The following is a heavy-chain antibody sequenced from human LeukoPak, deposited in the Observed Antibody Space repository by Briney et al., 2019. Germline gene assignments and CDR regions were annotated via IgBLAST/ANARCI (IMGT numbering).Heavy chain of an antibody. D-gene: IGHD4-11*01. Sequence: PGGSLRLSCAASGFTFSSNGMHWVRQAPGKGLEWVAFIRYDGSNKYYADSVKGRFTISRDNSKNTLYLQMNSLRAEDTAVYYCAKDRAIYSYYVSYFDYWGQGTLVTVSS. J-gene: IGHJ4*02. CDR3: AKDRAIYSYYVSYFDY. V-gene: IGHV3-30*02. CDR1: GFTFSSNG. CDR2: IRYDGSNK.